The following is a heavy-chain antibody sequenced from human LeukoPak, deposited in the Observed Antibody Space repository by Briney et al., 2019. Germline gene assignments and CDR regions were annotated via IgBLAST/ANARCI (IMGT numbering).Heavy chain of an antibody. CDR1: GFTFSSYG. J-gene: IGHJ4*02. CDR2: ISSSGSTI. V-gene: IGHV3-48*04. CDR3: ARGGAAAHLSY. D-gene: IGHD6-6*01. Sequence: QSGGSLRLSCAASGFTFSSYGMHWVRQAPGKGLEWVSYISSSGSTIYYADSVKGRFTISRDNAKNSLYLQMNSLRAEDTAVYYCARGGAAAHLSYWGQGTLVTVSS.